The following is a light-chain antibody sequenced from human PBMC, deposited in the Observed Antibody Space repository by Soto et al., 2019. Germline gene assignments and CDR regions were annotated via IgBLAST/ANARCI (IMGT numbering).Light chain of an antibody. J-gene: IGLJ2*01. CDR3: QSYDSSLTVV. CDR1: SSNIGAGYD. V-gene: IGLV1-40*01. CDR2: GNT. Sequence: QYVLTQPPSVSGAPGQRVTISCTGSSSNIGAGYDVHWYQQFPGTTPKFLIYGNTNRPSGVPDRFSASKSGTSASLDITGLQAEDEAEYCCQSYDSSLTVVFGGGTKLTVL.